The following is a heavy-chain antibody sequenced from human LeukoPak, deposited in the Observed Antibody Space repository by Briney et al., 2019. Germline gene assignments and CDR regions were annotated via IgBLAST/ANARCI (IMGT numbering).Heavy chain of an antibody. CDR3: ADSPNYTNDY. Sequence: GGSLRLSYAASGFTFSNYAMIWVRQAPGKGLEWVSTITGSGGSTYYADSVKGRFTISRDNSKNTLYLQLNSLRAEDTALYYCADSPNYTNDYWGQGTLVTVSS. CDR1: GFTFSNYA. CDR2: ITGSGGST. J-gene: IGHJ4*02. V-gene: IGHV3-23*01. D-gene: IGHD2-8*01.